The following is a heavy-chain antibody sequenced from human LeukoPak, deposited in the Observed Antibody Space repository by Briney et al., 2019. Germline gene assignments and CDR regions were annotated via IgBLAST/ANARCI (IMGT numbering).Heavy chain of an antibody. CDR2: MRYDGSNK. Sequence: GGSLRLSCAASGFTFSSYGMHWVRQAPGKGLEWVAFMRYDGSNKYYADSVKGRFTISRDNSKNTLYLQMNSLRAEDTAVYYCAKELAKYYYGSGSSPSDYWGQGTLVTVSS. V-gene: IGHV3-30*02. CDR3: AKELAKYYYGSGSSPSDY. D-gene: IGHD3-10*01. CDR1: GFTFSSYG. J-gene: IGHJ4*02.